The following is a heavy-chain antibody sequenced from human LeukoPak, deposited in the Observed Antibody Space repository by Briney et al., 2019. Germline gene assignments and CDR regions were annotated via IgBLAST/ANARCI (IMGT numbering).Heavy chain of an antibody. J-gene: IGHJ4*02. D-gene: IGHD6-13*01. CDR1: GYTFTSYG. CDR2: ISAYNGNT. V-gene: IGHV1-18*01. CDR3: ARARRYGSSWYSPFDY. Sequence: ASVKVSCKASGYTFTSYGISWVRQAPGQGLEWMGWISAYNGNTNYAQKLQGRVTMTTDTSTSTAYMELRSLRSDDTAVYYCARARRYGSSWYSPFDYWGQGTLVTVSS.